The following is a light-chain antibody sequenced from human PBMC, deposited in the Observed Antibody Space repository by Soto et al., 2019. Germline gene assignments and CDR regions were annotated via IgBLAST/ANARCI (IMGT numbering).Light chain of an antibody. CDR3: QQYYSYPRT. CDR2: AAS. Sequence: IQMTHSPSTLSAYVGDRVSISCRASQGISSYLAWYQQKPGKAPKLLIYAASTLQSGVPSRFSGSGSGTDFTLTISCLQSEDFATYYCQQYYSYPRTCGQGTKVDIK. V-gene: IGKV1-8*01. CDR1: QGISSY. J-gene: IGKJ1*01.